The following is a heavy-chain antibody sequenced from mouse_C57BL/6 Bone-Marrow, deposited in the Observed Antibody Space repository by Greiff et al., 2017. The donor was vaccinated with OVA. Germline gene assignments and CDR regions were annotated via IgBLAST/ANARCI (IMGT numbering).Heavy chain of an antibody. V-gene: IGHV1-42*01. CDR2: INPSTGGT. J-gene: IGHJ3*01. D-gene: IGHD1-1*01. CDR1: GYSFTGYY. CDR3: ALLLRAY. Sequence: DVQLQESGPELVKPGASVKISCKASGYSFTGYYMNWVKQSPEKSLEWIGEINPSTGGTTYNQKFKAKATLTVDKSSSTAYMQLKSLTSEDSAVYYCALLLRAYWGQGTLVTVSA.